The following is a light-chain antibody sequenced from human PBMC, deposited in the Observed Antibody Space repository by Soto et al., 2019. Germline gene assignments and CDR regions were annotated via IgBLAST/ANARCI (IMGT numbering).Light chain of an antibody. V-gene: IGLV2-14*03. CDR1: SSDVGGYNF. CDR2: EVS. J-gene: IGLJ1*01. CDR3: SSYTTSTTVV. Sequence: QSVLTQPASVFGSPGQSITFSCTGTSSDVGGYNFVSWYQRHPGKAPKLMIYEVSSRPSGVSNRFSGPKSGNTASLTISGLQPEDEADYYCSSYTTSTTVVFGTGTKVTVL.